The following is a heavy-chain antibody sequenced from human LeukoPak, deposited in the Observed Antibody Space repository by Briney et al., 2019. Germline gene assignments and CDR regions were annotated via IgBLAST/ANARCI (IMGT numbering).Heavy chain of an antibody. CDR3: ARTGALLWFGDPVDY. CDR1: GFTFSSYW. D-gene: IGHD3-10*01. V-gene: IGHV3-7*01. Sequence: VALGGSLRLSCAASGFTFSSYWMSWVRQAPGKGLEWVANIKQDGSEKYYVDSVKGRSTISRDNAKNSLYLQMNSLRAEDTAVYYCARTGALLWFGDPVDYWGQGTLVTVSS. CDR2: IKQDGSEK. J-gene: IGHJ4*02.